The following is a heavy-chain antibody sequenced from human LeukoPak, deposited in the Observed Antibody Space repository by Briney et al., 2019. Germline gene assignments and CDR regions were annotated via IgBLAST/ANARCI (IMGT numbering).Heavy chain of an antibody. J-gene: IGHJ4*02. CDR1: GFTFTSSA. CDR2: IVVGSGNT. V-gene: IGHV1-58*02. Sequence: SVTVSCKASGFTFTSSAMQWVRQARGQRLEWIGWIVVGSGNTNYAQKFQERVTITRDMSTSTAYMELSSLRSEDTAVYYCAAVAARWFGMRHFDYWGQGTLVTVSS. CDR3: AAVAARWFGMRHFDY. D-gene: IGHD3-10*01.